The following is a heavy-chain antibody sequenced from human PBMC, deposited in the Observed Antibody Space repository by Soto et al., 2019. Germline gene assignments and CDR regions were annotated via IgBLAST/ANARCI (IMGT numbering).Heavy chain of an antibody. CDR2: IRSIANSYAT. CDR1: GFAFSGST. Sequence: GSLRLSCAGSGFAFSGSTIDWVRQASGKGLEWVGRIRSIANSYATAYAAAVKGRFIVSRDDSKTTSYLQMDSLKIEDTAMYYCFRESCFSYQGMDVLGQGTTVT. D-gene: IGHD2-15*01. V-gene: IGHV3-73*01. CDR3: FRESCFSYQGMDV. J-gene: IGHJ6*02.